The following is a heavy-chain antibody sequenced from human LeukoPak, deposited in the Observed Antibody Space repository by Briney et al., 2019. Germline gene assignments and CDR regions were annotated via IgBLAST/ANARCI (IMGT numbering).Heavy chain of an antibody. D-gene: IGHD2/OR15-2a*01. V-gene: IGHV3-53*01. CDR2: IYSGGST. J-gene: IGHJ4*02. Sequence: GGSLRLSCAASGFTVSSNYMSWVRQAPGKGLEWVSVIYSGGSTYYADSVKGRFTISRDNSKNTLYLQMNSLRAEDTAVYYCAKDLSGNYGDYWGQGTLVTVSS. CDR1: GFTVSSNY. CDR3: AKDLSGNYGDY.